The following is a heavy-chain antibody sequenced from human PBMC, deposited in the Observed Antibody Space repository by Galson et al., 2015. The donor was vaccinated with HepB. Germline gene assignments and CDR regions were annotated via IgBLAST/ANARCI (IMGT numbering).Heavy chain of an antibody. Sequence: SVKVSCKASGYTFTSYGISWVRQAPGQGLEWMGWISAYNGNTNYAQKLQGRVTMTTDTSTSTAYMELRGLRSDDTAVYYCARRGYCSSTSCYNWFDPWGQGTLVTVSS. V-gene: IGHV1-18*01. CDR2: ISAYNGNT. CDR1: GYTFTSYG. D-gene: IGHD2-2*01. J-gene: IGHJ5*02. CDR3: ARRGYCSSTSCYNWFDP.